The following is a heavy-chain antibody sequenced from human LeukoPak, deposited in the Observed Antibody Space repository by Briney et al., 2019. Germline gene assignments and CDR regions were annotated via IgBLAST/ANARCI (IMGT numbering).Heavy chain of an antibody. Sequence: SGGSLRLSCAASGFTLSGSAMHWVRQASGKGLEWLGRIRSRTNNYATAYGESVKGRFTISRDDSKNTADLQMNGLRAEDTAVYYCARLDEYSSSSNFDYWGQGTLVTVSS. V-gene: IGHV3-73*01. D-gene: IGHD6-6*01. J-gene: IGHJ4*02. CDR2: IRSRTNNYAT. CDR3: ARLDEYSSSSNFDY. CDR1: GFTLSGSA.